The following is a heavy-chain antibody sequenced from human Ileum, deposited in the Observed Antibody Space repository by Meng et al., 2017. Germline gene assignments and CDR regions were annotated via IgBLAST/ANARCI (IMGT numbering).Heavy chain of an antibody. Sequence: EVQLLESGGGLVQHGGSLRLSCAASGFTFSSYAMSWVRQAPGKGLEWVSAISGSGGSTYYADSVKGRFTISRDNSKNTLYLQMNSLRAEDTAVYYCAKDTYYYDSSGYPTFDYWGQGTLVTVSS. J-gene: IGHJ4*02. CDR3: AKDTYYYDSSGYPTFDY. CDR1: GFTFSSYA. CDR2: ISGSGGST. V-gene: IGHV3-23*01. D-gene: IGHD3-22*01.